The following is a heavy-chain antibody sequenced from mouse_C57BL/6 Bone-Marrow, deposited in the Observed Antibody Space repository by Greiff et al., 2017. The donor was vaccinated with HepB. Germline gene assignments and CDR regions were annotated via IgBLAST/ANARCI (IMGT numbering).Heavy chain of an antibody. CDR2: IYPRSGNT. CDR1: GYTFTSYG. CDR3: ARGLLRFFAY. V-gene: IGHV1-81*01. Sequence: QVQLQQSGAELARPGASVKLSCKASGYTFTSYGISWVKQRTGQGLEWIGEIYPRSGNTYYNEKFKGKATLTADKSSSTAYMELRSLTSEDSAVYFRARGLLRFFAYWGQGTLVTVSA. D-gene: IGHD2-3*01. J-gene: IGHJ3*01.